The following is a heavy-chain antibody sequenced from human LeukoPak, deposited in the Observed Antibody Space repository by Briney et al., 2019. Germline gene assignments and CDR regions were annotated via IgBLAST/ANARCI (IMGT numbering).Heavy chain of an antibody. J-gene: IGHJ5*02. V-gene: IGHV4-4*07. Sequence: PSETLSLTCTVSGGSISSYYWSWIRQPAGKGLEWIGRIYTSGSTNYNPSLKSRVTMSVDTSKNQFSLKLSSVTAAGTAVYYCARVGTYGDYGMDPGWFDPWGQGTLVTVSS. D-gene: IGHD4-17*01. CDR1: GGSISSYY. CDR2: IYTSGST. CDR3: ARVGTYGDYGMDPGWFDP.